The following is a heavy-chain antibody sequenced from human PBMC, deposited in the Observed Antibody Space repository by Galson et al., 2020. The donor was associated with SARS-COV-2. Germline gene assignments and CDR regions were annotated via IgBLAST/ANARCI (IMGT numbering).Heavy chain of an antibody. Sequence: GESLKISRAASGFTLNDYYMNWIRQAPGKGLEWVAYISSGGSTTPYADSVTGRFTISRDNDNNSPYLQMNSLRDDDTAVYSCVRAYRSYYYAMDVWSQGSTVTVSS. J-gene: IGHJ6*02. CDR2: ISSGGSTT. V-gene: IGHV3-11*01. CDR3: VRAYRSYYYAMDV. CDR1: GFTLNDYY. D-gene: IGHD1-26*01.